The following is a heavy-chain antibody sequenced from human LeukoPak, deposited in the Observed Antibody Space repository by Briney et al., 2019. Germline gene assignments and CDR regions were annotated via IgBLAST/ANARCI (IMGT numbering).Heavy chain of an antibody. J-gene: IGHJ4*02. D-gene: IGHD3-10*01. V-gene: IGHV3-74*03. CDR2: IKSDGSST. CDR3: ARVGGRGSIGGDC. Sequence: GGSLRLSCAASGFTVSSYYMTWVRQAPGKGLEWVSRIKSDGSSTTYADFVKGRFTVSRDNAKNTLYLQMRSLRADDTAMYFCARVGGRGSIGGDCWGQGTLVTVSS. CDR1: GFTVSSYY.